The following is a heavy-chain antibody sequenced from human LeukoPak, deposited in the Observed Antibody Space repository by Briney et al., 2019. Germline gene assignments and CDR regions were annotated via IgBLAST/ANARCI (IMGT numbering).Heavy chain of an antibody. CDR3: ARVVVFGVVSSDYYYYYMDV. CDR2: IYYSGST. J-gene: IGHJ6*03. Sequence: SQTLSLTCTVSGGSISSGGYYWSWIRQHPGKGLEWIGYIYYSGSTNYNPSLKSRATMSVDTSKNQFSLKLSSVTAADTAVYYCARVVVFGVVSSDYYYYYMDVWGKGTTVTVSS. D-gene: IGHD3-3*01. V-gene: IGHV4-31*03. CDR1: GGSISSGGYY.